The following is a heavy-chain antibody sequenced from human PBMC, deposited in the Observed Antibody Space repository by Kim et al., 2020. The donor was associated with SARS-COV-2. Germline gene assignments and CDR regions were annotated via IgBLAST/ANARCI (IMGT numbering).Heavy chain of an antibody. D-gene: IGHD3-10*02. J-gene: IGHJ4*02. CDR1: GFTFSSYA. Sequence: GGSLRLSCAASGFTFSSYAMSWVRQAPGKGLEWVSAISGSGGSTYYADSVKGRFTISRDNSKNTLYLQMNSLRAEDTAVYYCAKVPVRGVISYYFDYWGQGTLVTVSS. CDR3: AKVPVRGVISYYFDY. CDR2: ISGSGGST. V-gene: IGHV3-23*01.